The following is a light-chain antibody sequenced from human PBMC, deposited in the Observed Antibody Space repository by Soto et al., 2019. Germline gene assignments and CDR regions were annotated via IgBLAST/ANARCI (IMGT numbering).Light chain of an antibody. Sequence: EIVLTQSPGTLSLSPGEGATLSCRTSQSVSNTYLAWYQQKPGQAPRLLIYHASSRATGIPDRFSGSGSGTDFTLTISRLEPEDFAVYYCQQYGTSPPVYAFGQGTKLEI. V-gene: IGKV3-20*01. CDR3: QQYGTSPPVYA. CDR2: HAS. J-gene: IGKJ2*01. CDR1: QSVSNTY.